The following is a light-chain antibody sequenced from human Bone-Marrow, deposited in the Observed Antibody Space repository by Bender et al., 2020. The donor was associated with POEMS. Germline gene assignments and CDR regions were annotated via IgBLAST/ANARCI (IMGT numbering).Light chain of an antibody. CDR2: EVS. Sequence: QSALTQPPSASGSPGQSVTISCTGTSSDVGRYDYVSWYQQHPGKAPKLLIHEVSNRPSGVPDRFSGSKSGNTASLTVSGLQAEDEADYYCSSYSSTSTPYVFGTGTKVTVL. V-gene: IGLV2-8*01. CDR3: SSYSSTSTPYV. CDR1: SSDVGRYDY. J-gene: IGLJ1*01.